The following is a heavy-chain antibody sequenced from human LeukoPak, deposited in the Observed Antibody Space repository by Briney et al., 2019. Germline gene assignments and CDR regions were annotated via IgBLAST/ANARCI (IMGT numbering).Heavy chain of an antibody. Sequence: ASVKVSCKASGYTFTTYDINWVRQAPGQGLEWMGWINPNSGGTNYAQKFQGRVTMTRDTSISTAYMELSRLRSDDTAVYYCARAYRGSGYYLWGQGTLVTVSS. D-gene: IGHD3-22*01. CDR1: GYTFTTYD. CDR3: ARAYRGSGYYL. CDR2: INPNSGGT. J-gene: IGHJ4*02. V-gene: IGHV1-2*02.